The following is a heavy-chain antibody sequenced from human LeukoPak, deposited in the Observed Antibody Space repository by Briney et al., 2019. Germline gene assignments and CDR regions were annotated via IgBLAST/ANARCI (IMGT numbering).Heavy chain of an antibody. CDR3: AKDLLTELPRLWFRELFGYFDY. J-gene: IGHJ4*02. Sequence: GGSLRLSRAASGFTFSSYAMSWVRQAPGKGLEWVLAICGSGGSTYYAHSAKGRFTISRDNSKNTLYLQMNCLRAEDTAVYYCAKDLLTELPRLWFRELFGYFDYWGQGTLVTVSS. D-gene: IGHD3-10*01. V-gene: IGHV3-23*01. CDR2: ICGSGGST. CDR1: GFTFSSYA.